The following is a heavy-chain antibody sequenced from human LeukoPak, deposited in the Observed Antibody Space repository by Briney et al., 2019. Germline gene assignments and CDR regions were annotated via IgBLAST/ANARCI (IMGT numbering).Heavy chain of an antibody. CDR1: GFLVGDFW. V-gene: IGHV3-7*01. CDR3: ASDTSPCDSSDYSDALDI. Sequence: GGSLRLSCAASGFLVGDFWMTWVRQAPGKRLEWVANIREDAEKKYYVDSVKGRFAISRDNSKNSVYLQMNTLRAEDTAMYFCASDTSPCDSSDYSDALDIWGQGTMVTVSS. CDR2: IREDAEKK. D-gene: IGHD3-22*01. J-gene: IGHJ3*02.